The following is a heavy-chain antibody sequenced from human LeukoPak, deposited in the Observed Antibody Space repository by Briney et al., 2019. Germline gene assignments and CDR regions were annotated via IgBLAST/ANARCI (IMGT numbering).Heavy chain of an antibody. V-gene: IGHV3-30*02. Sequence: PGGSLRLSCAASGFTFSSYGMHWVRQAPGKGLEWVAFIRYDGSNKYYADSVKGRFTISRDNAKNSLYLQMNSLRAEDTAVYYCARAYSSGWFQFDYWGQGTLVTVSS. J-gene: IGHJ4*02. CDR3: ARAYSSGWFQFDY. CDR1: GFTFSSYG. D-gene: IGHD6-19*01. CDR2: IRYDGSNK.